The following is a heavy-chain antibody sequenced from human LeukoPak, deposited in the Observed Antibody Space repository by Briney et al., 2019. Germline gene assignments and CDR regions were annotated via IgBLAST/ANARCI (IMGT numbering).Heavy chain of an antibody. V-gene: IGHV4-38-2*02. D-gene: IGHD3-3*01. CDR1: GYSISSGYY. Sequence: TSETLSLTCTVSGYSISSGYYWGWIRQPPGKGLEWIGSIYHSGSTYYNPSLKSRVTISVDTSKNQFSLKLSSVTAADTAVYYCAREYYDFWSGYEDTYYYYMDVWGKGTTVTVSS. CDR3: AREYYDFWSGYEDTYYYYMDV. CDR2: IYHSGST. J-gene: IGHJ6*03.